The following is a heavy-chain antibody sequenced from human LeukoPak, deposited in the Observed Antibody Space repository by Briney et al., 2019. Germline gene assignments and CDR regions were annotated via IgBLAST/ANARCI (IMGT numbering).Heavy chain of an antibody. CDR3: AKPTPYGTTWAGGFDL. Sequence: GGSLRLSCAGSGFTFTNFAMTWVRQAPGKGLECVSSMGPSGDTYYVDSVKGRFSISRDASKNTMYLQMSTLRADDTAVYFCAKPTPYGTTWAGGFDLWGQGTMVTVSS. CDR1: GFTFTNFA. D-gene: IGHD2-15*01. CDR2: MGPSGDT. J-gene: IGHJ3*01. V-gene: IGHV3-23*01.